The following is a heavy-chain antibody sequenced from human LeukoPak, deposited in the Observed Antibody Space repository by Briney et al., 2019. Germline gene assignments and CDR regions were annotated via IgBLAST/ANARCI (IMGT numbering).Heavy chain of an antibody. CDR3: AILGYCSSTSCLQFDP. D-gene: IGHD2-2*01. CDR1: GYTFTGYY. V-gene: IGHV1-2*06. Sequence: ASVKVSCKASGYTFTGYYMHWVRQAPGQGLEWMGRINPNSGGTNYARKFQGRVTMTRDTSISTAYMELSRLRSDDTAVYYCAILGYCSSTSCLQFDPWGQGTLVTVSS. J-gene: IGHJ5*02. CDR2: INPNSGGT.